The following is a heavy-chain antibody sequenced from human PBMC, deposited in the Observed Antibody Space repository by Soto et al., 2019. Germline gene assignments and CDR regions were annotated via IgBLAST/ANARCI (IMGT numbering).Heavy chain of an antibody. Sequence: SVKVSCKASGGTFSSYAISWVRQAPGQGLEWMGGIIPIFGTANYAQKFQGRVTITADESTSTAYMELSSLRSEDTAVYYCARALKLYCCYDFIPGGSEHYYYYGMDVWGQGTTVTVSS. CDR1: GGTFSSYA. J-gene: IGHJ6*02. V-gene: IGHV1-69*13. CDR3: ARALKLYCCYDFIPGGSEHYYYYGMDV. CDR2: IIPIFGTA. D-gene: IGHD5-12*01.